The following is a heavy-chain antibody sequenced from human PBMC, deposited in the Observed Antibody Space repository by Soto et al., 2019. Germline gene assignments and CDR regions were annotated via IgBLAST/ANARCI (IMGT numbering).Heavy chain of an antibody. V-gene: IGHV3-30*14. D-gene: IGHD1-7*01. CDR2: ISYDGSNV. CDR3: ASRRGFGTYYFAY. J-gene: IGHJ4*02. Sequence: QVQLVESGGGVVQPGRSLRLSCEASGFAFRSYVVHWVRQAPGKGLDWVALISYDGSNVYYADSVKGRFTISRDNSKNTLYLQMNSLRAEDTAVYYCASRRGFGTYYFAYWGQGTLVTVSS. CDR1: GFAFRSYV.